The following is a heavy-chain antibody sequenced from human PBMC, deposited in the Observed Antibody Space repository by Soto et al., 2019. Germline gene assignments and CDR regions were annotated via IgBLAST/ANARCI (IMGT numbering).Heavy chain of an antibody. CDR1: GFTFSDYY. V-gene: IGHV3-11*01. J-gene: IGHJ1*01. D-gene: IGHD2-15*01. Sequence: GGSLRLSCAASGFTFSDYYMGWIRQAPGKGLEWVSYISSGGGTIYYADSVKGRFTISRDNAKSSLYLQMNSLRAEDTAVYYCAREYCSGGSCYRYFQHWGQGTMVTVYS. CDR3: AREYCSGGSCYRYFQH. CDR2: ISSGGGTI.